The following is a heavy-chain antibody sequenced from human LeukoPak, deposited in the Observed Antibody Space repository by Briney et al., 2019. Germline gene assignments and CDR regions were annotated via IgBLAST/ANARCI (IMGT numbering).Heavy chain of an antibody. D-gene: IGHD6-19*01. CDR3: ARDSPIPGVAGRFDY. J-gene: IGHJ4*02. V-gene: IGHV3-23*01. CDR1: QFIFSTYA. Sequence: GGSLRLSCAASQFIFSTYAMSWVRQAPGEGLEWVSGITSSGGSTYYADSVRGRFTISRDNSKNTLYLQMNSLRVEDTAVYYCARDSPIPGVAGRFDYWGQGTLVTVSS. CDR2: ITSSGGST.